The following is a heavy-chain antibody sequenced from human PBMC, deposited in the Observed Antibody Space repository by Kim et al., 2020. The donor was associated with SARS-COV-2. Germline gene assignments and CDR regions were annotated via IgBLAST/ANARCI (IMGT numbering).Heavy chain of an antibody. CDR3: ASRSGNIAAQKIRYRDY. CDR1: GGSFSGYY. CDR2: INHSGST. J-gene: IGHJ4*01. V-gene: IGHV4-34*01. D-gene: IGHD6-6*01. Sequence: SETLSLTCAVYGGSFSGYYWSWIRQPPGKGLEWIGEINHSGSTNYNPSLKSRVTISVDTSKNQFSLKLSSVTAADTAVYYCASRSGNIAAQKIRYRDYWG.